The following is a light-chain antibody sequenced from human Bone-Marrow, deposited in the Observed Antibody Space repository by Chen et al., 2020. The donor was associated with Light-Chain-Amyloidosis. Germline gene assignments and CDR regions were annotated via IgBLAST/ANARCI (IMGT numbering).Light chain of an antibody. Sequence: HSALTQPAPVSGSPGQSITISCAGTSSDVGSYNLVSCYQHHPGKVPKLLIYEASKRPSGVSNRLAGSQSGNTASLTIAGLQAEDEADYYCSSYVGSGTFVVFGGGTKVTVL. CDR3: SSYVGSGTFVV. CDR2: EAS. V-gene: IGLV2-23*02. CDR1: SSDVGSYNL. J-gene: IGLJ2*01.